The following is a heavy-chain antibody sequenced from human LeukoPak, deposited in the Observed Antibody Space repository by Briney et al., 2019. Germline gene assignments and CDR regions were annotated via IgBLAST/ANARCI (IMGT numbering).Heavy chain of an antibody. CDR3: ARGQPVAGKDY. J-gene: IGHJ4*02. V-gene: IGHV1-2*02. CDR1: GYTFTGHY. Sequence: ASVKDSRKSSGYTFTGHYMHWVRQAPGQGLEWVGWINPNSGATDHAQRFQGRVTMTRDTSISTAYMEMSSLKFDDTAVYYCARGQPVAGKDYWGQGTLVTVSS. D-gene: IGHD6-19*01. CDR2: INPNSGAT.